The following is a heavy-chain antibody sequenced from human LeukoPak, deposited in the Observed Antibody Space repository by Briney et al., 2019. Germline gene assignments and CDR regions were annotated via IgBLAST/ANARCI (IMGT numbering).Heavy chain of an antibody. Sequence: GESLKISCKGSGYSINNYWIGWVRQMPGKGLEWMGIIYPADSDVRYSPSFQGQVTISADKSISTAYLQWSSLKASDTAMYYCARQEYCSGGSCYTWFDPWGQGTLVTVSS. CDR2: IYPADSDV. CDR3: ARQEYCSGGSCYTWFDP. CDR1: GYSINNYW. V-gene: IGHV5-51*01. D-gene: IGHD2-15*01. J-gene: IGHJ5*02.